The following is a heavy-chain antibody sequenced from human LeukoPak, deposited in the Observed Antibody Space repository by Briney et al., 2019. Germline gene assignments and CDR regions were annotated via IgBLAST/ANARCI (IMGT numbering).Heavy chain of an antibody. CDR2: FYHGGST. CDR3: ARSHGSGSYYNLNDY. CDR1: GYSISTGYY. V-gene: IGHV4-38-2*02. Sequence: PSETLSLTCTVSGYSISTGYYGAWIRQPPGEGLEWIGTFYHGGSTYYNPCLKSRVTISVDTSKNQFSLKLSSVTAADTAVYYCARSHGSGSYYNLNDYWGQGTLVTVSS. J-gene: IGHJ4*02. D-gene: IGHD3-10*01.